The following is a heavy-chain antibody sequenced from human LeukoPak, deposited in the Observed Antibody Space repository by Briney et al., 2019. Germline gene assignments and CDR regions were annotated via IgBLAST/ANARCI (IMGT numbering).Heavy chain of an antibody. D-gene: IGHD3-10*01. CDR1: GFTFSSYA. Sequence: GGSLRLSCAASGFTFSSYAMSWVRQAPGKGLEWVSAISGSGGSTYYADSVEGRFTISRDNSKNTLYLQMNSLRAEDTAVYYCAKHSGSYYNVIGYWGQGTLVTVSS. CDR3: AKHSGSYYNVIGY. CDR2: ISGSGGST. V-gene: IGHV3-23*01. J-gene: IGHJ4*02.